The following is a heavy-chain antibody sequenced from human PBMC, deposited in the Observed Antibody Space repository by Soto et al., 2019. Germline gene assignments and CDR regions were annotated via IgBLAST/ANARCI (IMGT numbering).Heavy chain of an antibody. V-gene: IGHV1-18*01. CDR1: GYTFTSYG. Sequence: ASVKVSCKASGYTFTSYGISWVRQAPGQGLEWMGWISAYNGNTNYAQKLQGRVTMTTDTSTSTAYMELRSLRSDDTGVYYCAIVFSPPTLYRGYNAPGFAPGGQGSVVPV. CDR2: ISAYNGNT. J-gene: IGHJ5*02. D-gene: IGHD5-18*01. CDR3: AIVFSPPTLYRGYNAPGFAP.